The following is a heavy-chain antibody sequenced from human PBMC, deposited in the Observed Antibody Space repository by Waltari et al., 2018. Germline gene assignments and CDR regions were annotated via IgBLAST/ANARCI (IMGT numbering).Heavy chain of an antibody. CDR2: IDSGCCAM. V-gene: IGHV3-48*03. D-gene: IGHD6-13*01. CDR1: GFTFSIYE. CDR3: ARNRKIVAAGWGRDLDY. Sequence: EVQLVESGGGLVQPGGSLRLSCAVSGFTFSIYEMSWVRQAPGKGLEWVSYIDSGCCAMYYANSVKGRFTVSRDNAQDSLYLQMNSLRVEDTAFYYCARNRKIVAAGWGRDLDYWGRGTLVTVSS. J-gene: IGHJ4*02.